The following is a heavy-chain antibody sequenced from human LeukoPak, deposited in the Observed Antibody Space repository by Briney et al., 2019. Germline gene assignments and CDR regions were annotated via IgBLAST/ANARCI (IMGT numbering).Heavy chain of an antibody. Sequence: GGSLRLSCAASGFTFDDHGMSWVRQAPGKGLEWVSGISSSGDNTYYADSVKGRFTISRDNSRNTLYLQMNSLRAEDTAVYYCAKRGSSWYYFDYWGQGTLVTVSS. V-gene: IGHV3-23*01. CDR1: GFTFDDHG. CDR3: AKRGSSWYYFDY. CDR2: ISSSGDNT. J-gene: IGHJ4*02. D-gene: IGHD6-13*01.